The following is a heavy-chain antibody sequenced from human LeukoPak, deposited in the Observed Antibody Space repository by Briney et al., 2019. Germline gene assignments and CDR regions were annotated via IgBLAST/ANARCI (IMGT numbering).Heavy chain of an antibody. CDR2: ISAGGGST. CDR1: GFTFSSYA. D-gene: IGHD2-8*01. V-gene: IGHV3-23*01. J-gene: IGHJ4*02. CDR3: AKVSGYCTNGVCFSYY. Sequence: GASLRLSCAASGFTFSSYAMSWVRQAPGKGLEWVSAISAGGGSTYYADSVKGRFTISRDNSKNTLYLQMNSLRAEDTAVYYCAKVSGYCTNGVCFSYYWGQGTLVTVSS.